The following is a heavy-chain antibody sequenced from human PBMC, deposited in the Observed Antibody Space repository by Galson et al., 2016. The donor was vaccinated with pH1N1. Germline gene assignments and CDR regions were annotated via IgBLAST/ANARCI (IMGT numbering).Heavy chain of an antibody. Sequence: SVKVSCKASGYMFSTYGINWVRKAPGQGPEWMGRISGYNGNTIYAQKFQARISMTIDKSTSTVYMDLRSLRFDGTAVYYCAKGTLPGYYDYWGQGTLVTVSS. D-gene: IGHD3-22*01. CDR1: GYMFSTYG. CDR3: AKGTLPGYYDY. CDR2: ISGYNGNT. V-gene: IGHV1-18*01. J-gene: IGHJ4*02.